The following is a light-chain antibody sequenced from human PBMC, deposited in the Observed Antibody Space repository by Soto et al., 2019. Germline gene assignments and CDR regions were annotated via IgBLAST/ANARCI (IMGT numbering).Light chain of an antibody. CDR1: QSLLDSADGITY. J-gene: IGKJ4*01. CDR2: TVS. CDR3: MQRIRFPLT. V-gene: IGKV2-40*01. Sequence: DIDMTPIPASLSVTPGKPASISCRSSQSLLDSADGITYLDSFLQKPEQSPQPFIYTVSYRPSGVPDRFSGSGSGTDFTLKISRVEAEDVRVYYCMQRIRFPLTFGGGTKV.